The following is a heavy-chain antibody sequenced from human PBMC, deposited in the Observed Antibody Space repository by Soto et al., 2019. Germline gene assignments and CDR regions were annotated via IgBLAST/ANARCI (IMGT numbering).Heavy chain of an antibody. CDR3: ASDSSSWYVLDY. Sequence: EVQLVESGGGLAQPGGSLRLSCAASGFTFSSYWMSWVRQAPGKGLEWVANIKQDGSEKYYVDSVKGRFTISRDNAKNSLYLQMNSLRAEDTAVCYCASDSSSWYVLDYWGQGTLVTVSS. CDR1: GFTFSSYW. D-gene: IGHD6-13*01. J-gene: IGHJ4*02. CDR2: IKQDGSEK. V-gene: IGHV3-7*01.